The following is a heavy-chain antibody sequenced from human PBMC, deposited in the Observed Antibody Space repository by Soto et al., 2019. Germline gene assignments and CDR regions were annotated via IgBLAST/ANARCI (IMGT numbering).Heavy chain of an antibody. D-gene: IGHD2-15*01. V-gene: IGHV1-69*08. J-gene: IGHJ4*02. CDR1: GGTFNTYT. CDR3: ARIPRYSYATSDPLDN. CDR2: ILPIMGSV. Sequence: GASVKVSCKASGGTFNTYTFSWVRQAPGQGLEWMGSILPIMGSVNYAHDFRGRLSITADPSTTTAYMELTSLTSHDTAMYYCARIPRYSYATSDPLDNWGQGTLVT.